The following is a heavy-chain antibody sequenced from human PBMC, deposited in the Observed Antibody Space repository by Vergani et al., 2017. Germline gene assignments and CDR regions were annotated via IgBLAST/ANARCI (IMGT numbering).Heavy chain of an antibody. D-gene: IGHD5-18*01. CDR1: GFSFGAYA. V-gene: IGHV3-49*04. CDR2: IRNKAYGGTT. Sequence: VQLVESGGGVVQPGRSLRLSCAASGFSFGAYAMTWVRQAPGKGLEWVAFIRNKAYGGTTEYAASVKGRFTISRDDSKRLAYLQLSGLKTEDTAVYFCSRGRGYSFGYSDYWGQGTLVTVSS. J-gene: IGHJ4*02. CDR3: SRGRGYSFGYSDY.